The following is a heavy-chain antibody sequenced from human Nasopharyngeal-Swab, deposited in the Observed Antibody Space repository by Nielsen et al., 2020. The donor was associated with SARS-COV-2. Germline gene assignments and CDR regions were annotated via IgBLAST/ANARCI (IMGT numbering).Heavy chain of an antibody. CDR1: GGSISSYY. J-gene: IGHJ5*02. Sequence: SETLSLTCTVSGGSISSYYWSWIRQPPGKGLEWIGYIYYSGSTNYNPSLKSRVTISVDTSKNQFSPKLSSVTAADTAVYYCARDNRPPPYNWNDGWFDPWGQGTLVTVSS. V-gene: IGHV4-59*01. CDR3: ARDNRPPPYNWNDGWFDP. D-gene: IGHD1-20*01. CDR2: IYYSGST.